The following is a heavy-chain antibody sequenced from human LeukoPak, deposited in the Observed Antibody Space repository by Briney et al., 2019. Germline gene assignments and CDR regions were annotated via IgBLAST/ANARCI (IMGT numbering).Heavy chain of an antibody. V-gene: IGHV1-18*01. Sequence: GASVKVSCKASGYTFTNYGITWVRQAPGQGLEWMGWISGYQGSTKYAQNFQGRVTMTIDTSTSTAYMDLRSLRSDDTAIYFCARSDLGTITAEPFNYWGQGTLVGVSS. CDR3: ARSDLGTITAEPFNY. CDR2: ISGYQGST. D-gene: IGHD5-24*01. CDR1: GYTFTNYG. J-gene: IGHJ4*02.